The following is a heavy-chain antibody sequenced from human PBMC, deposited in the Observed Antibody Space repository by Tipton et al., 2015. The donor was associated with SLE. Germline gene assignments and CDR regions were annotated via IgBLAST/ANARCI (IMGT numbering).Heavy chain of an antibody. CDR2: IYYSGST. CDR3: ARRWGEYQLLRGAFDI. V-gene: IGHV4-59*11. J-gene: IGHJ3*02. CDR1: GGSISSHY. Sequence: TLSLTCTVSGGSISSHYWSWIRQPPGKGLEWIGYIYYSGSTNYNPSHKSRVTISVDTSKNQFSLKLSSVTAADTAVYYCARRWGEYQLLRGAFDIWGQGTMVTVSS. D-gene: IGHD2-2*01.